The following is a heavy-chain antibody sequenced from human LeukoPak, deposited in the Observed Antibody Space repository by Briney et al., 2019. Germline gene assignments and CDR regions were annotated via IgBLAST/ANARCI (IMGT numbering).Heavy chain of an antibody. CDR2: IYSGGST. CDR1: GFTVSSNY. J-gene: IGHJ4*02. Sequence: PGGSLRLSCAASGFTVSSNYMSWVRQAPGKGLEWVSVIYSGGSTYYADSVKGRFTISRDNYKNTLYLQMNSLRAEDTAVYYCARASQSGVVVAAIDNWGQGTLVTVSS. CDR3: ARASQSGVVVAAIDN. V-gene: IGHV3-53*01. D-gene: IGHD2-15*01.